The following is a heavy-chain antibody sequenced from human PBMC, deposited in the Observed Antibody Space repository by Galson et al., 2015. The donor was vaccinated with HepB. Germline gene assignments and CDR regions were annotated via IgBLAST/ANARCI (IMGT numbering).Heavy chain of an antibody. J-gene: IGHJ4*02. CDR2: IYTSGST. CDR1: GGSISSGSYY. Sequence: TLSLTCTVSGGSISSGSYYWSWIRQPAGKGLEWIGRIYTSGSTNYNPSLKSRVTISVDTSKNQFSLKLSSVTAADTAVYYCARDAHEEGFDYWGQGTLVTVSS. V-gene: IGHV4-61*02. CDR3: ARDAHEEGFDY.